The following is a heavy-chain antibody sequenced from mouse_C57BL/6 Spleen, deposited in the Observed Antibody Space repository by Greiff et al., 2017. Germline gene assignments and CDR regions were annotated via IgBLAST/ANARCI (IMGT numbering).Heavy chain of an antibody. V-gene: IGHV1-4*01. J-gene: IGHJ2*01. CDR1: GYTFTSYT. CDR2: INPSSGYT. D-gene: IGHD1-1*01. CDR3: ARLSVTTVVASYYFDY. Sequence: LVESGAELARPGASVKMSCKASGYTFTSYTLHWVKQRPGQGLEWIGYINPSSGYTKYNQKFKDKATLTADKSSSTAYIQLSSLTSGDSAVYHSARLSVTTVVASYYFDYWGQGTTLTVSA.